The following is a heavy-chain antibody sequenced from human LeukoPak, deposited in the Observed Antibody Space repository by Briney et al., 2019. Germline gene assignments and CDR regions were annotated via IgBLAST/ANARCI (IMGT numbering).Heavy chain of an antibody. D-gene: IGHD4-17*01. J-gene: IGHJ6*03. V-gene: IGHV1-8*01. CDR1: GYTFTSYD. CDR2: MNPNSGNT. Sequence: GSVKVSCKASGYTFTSYDINWVRQATGQGLEWMGWMNPNSGNTDYAQKFQGRVTMTRNTSISTAYMELSSLRSEDTAVYYCARGPIIYGDYYYYMDVWGKGTTVIVSS. CDR3: ARGPIIYGDYYYYMDV.